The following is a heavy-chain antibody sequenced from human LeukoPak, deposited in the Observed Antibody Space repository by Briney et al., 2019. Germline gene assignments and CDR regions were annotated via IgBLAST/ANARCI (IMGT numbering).Heavy chain of an antibody. CDR3: ARDQAPYDFWSGLSRWFDP. J-gene: IGHJ5*02. Sequence: SETLSLTCTVSGGSVSRSPYYWGWIRQPPGKGLEWIGNIYYSGSTYYNPSLKSRVTISVDTSKNQFSLKLSSVTAADTAVYYCARDQAPYDFWSGLSRWFDPWGQGTLVTVSS. V-gene: IGHV4-39*07. CDR1: GGSVSRSPYY. D-gene: IGHD3-3*01. CDR2: IYYSGST.